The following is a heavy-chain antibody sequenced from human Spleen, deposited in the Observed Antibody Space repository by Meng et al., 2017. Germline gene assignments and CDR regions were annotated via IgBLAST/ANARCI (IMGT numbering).Heavy chain of an antibody. CDR3: ATRGNPYLDR. V-gene: IGHV1-18*04. Sequence: QGGRSWAEVKTPGASVKVSCKVSDYTLTSDGFSWVRQAPGQGLQWMGWINIYNGITNYGRNFQGRVTLTTDTSTSTGYMELRSLTSDDTAVYYCATRGNPYLDRWGQGTLVTVSS. CDR1: DYTLTSDG. J-gene: IGHJ4*02. CDR2: INIYNGIT.